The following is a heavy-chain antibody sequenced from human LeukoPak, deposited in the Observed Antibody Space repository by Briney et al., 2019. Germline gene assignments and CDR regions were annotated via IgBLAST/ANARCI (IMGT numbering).Heavy chain of an antibody. Sequence: PSETLSLTCSVSGDSINNYFWSWIRQPPGKGLEWIGYIYYSGSTNYSPSFESRVTISVATSKNQFSLKLSSVTAADTAVYYCARHVPIVIVPAAIAGAFDIWGQGTMVTVSS. J-gene: IGHJ3*02. D-gene: IGHD2-2*01. CDR1: GDSINNYF. V-gene: IGHV4-59*08. CDR3: ARHVPIVIVPAAIAGAFDI. CDR2: IYYSGST.